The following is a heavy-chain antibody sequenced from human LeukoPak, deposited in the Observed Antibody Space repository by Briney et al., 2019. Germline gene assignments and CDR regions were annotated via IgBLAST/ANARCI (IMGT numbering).Heavy chain of an antibody. CDR2: INPEETTT. D-gene: IGHD1-14*01. Sequence: GGSLRLSCAASGFTFGTFWMHWVRQAPGKGLAWVSRINPEETTTNYADAVKGRFTISRDNAKNTLYLQMNSLRAEDTAVYYCARGGLEPVDYWGQGTLVTVSS. V-gene: IGHV3-74*01. CDR3: ARGGLEPVDY. CDR1: GFTFGTFW. J-gene: IGHJ4*02.